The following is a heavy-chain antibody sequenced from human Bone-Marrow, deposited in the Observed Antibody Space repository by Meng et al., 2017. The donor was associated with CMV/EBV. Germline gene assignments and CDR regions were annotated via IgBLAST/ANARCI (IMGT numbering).Heavy chain of an antibody. V-gene: IGHV4-39*07. CDR1: GGSISSSSYY. Sequence: GSLRLSCTVSGGSISSSSYYWGWIRQPPGKGLEWIGSIYYSGSTYYNPSLKSRVTISVDTSKNQFSLKLSSVTAADTAVYYCARSVVVVAAAPYYYYGMDVWGQGTTVTVSS. CDR3: ARSVVVVAAAPYYYYGMDV. J-gene: IGHJ6*02. D-gene: IGHD2-15*01. CDR2: IYYSGST.